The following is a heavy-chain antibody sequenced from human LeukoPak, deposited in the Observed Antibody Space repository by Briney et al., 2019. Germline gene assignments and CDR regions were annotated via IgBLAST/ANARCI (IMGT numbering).Heavy chain of an antibody. V-gene: IGHV1-69*13. CDR2: IIPISGTA. J-gene: IGHJ4*02. Sequence: GASVKVSCKASGGTFSSYAISWVRQAPGQGLEWMGGIIPISGTANYAQKFQGRVTITADESTSTAYMELSSLRSEDTAVYYCARGFQPAAAGDYWGQGTLVTVSS. D-gene: IGHD6-13*01. CDR3: ARGFQPAAAGDY. CDR1: GGTFSSYA.